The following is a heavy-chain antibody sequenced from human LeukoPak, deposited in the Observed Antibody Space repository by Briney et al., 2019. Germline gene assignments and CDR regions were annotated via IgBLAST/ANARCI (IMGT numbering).Heavy chain of an antibody. CDR1: GYTFTDYY. D-gene: IGHD6-6*01. Sequence: ASVKISCKVSGYTFTDYYMHWVQRAPGKGLEWMGLVDPEDGETIYAEKFQGRVTITADTSTDTAYMELSSLRSEDTAVYYCATDSGAARPYYYYYYMDVWGKGTTVTVSS. CDR2: VDPEDGET. V-gene: IGHV1-69-2*01. J-gene: IGHJ6*03. CDR3: ATDSGAARPYYYYYYMDV.